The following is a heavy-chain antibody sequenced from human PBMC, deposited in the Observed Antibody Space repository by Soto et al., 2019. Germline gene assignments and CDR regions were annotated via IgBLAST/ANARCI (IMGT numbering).Heavy chain of an antibody. CDR3: ARARIAVAGTVRWFDP. CDR2: INAGNGNT. Sequence: ASVKVSCKASGYTFTSYAMHWVRQAPGQRLEWMGWINAGNGNTKYSQKFQGRVTITRDPSASTAYMALSSLRSEDTAVYSCARARIAVAGTVRWFDPWGQGTLVTVSS. D-gene: IGHD6-19*01. J-gene: IGHJ5*02. CDR1: GYTFTSYA. V-gene: IGHV1-3*01.